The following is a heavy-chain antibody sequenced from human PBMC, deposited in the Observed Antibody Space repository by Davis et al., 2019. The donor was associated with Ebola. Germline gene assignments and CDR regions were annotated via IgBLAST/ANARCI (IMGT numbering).Heavy chain of an antibody. CDR2: IRSRPNNYAT. CDR3: TRPSAVTDYYGMDV. D-gene: IGHD4-11*01. J-gene: IGHJ6*02. CDR1: EFSFSATA. V-gene: IGHV3-73*01. Sequence: GGSLRLSCVASEFSFSATAVHWVRQASGKGLEWVARIRSRPNNYATAYAASVRGRFTISRDDSKNTAYLQMDSLETEDTAIYYCTRPSAVTDYYGMDVWGQGTTVTVSS.